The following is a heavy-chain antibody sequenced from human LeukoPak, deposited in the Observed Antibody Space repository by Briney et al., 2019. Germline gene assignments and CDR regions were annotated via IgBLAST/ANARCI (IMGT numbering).Heavy chain of an antibody. D-gene: IGHD4-23*01. CDR2: INRDGGST. Sequence: GGSLRLSCAASRFTLSSYWMHWVRQAPGKGLVWVSGINRDGGSTTYADYVKGRFAISRDNAKNTLYLQMNSLRAEDTAVYYCARDKYGGNSNAFDIWGQGKMVTVSS. V-gene: IGHV3-74*01. CDR3: ARDKYGGNSNAFDI. J-gene: IGHJ3*02. CDR1: RFTLSSYW.